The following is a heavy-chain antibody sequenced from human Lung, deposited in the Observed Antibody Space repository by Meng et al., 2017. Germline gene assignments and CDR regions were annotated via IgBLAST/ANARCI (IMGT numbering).Heavy chain of an antibody. Sequence: HVQQRNVRAGRAKRAEHLSLTCAVYGGCFSGYYWSWISQPTGNGLEWIGEINHSGSTNYNPSLKSRVTISVDTSKNQFSLKLSSVTAADTAVYYCARGYDILTGPPLDYWGQGTLVTVSS. CDR3: ARGYDILTGPPLDY. V-gene: IGHV4-34*01. CDR2: INHSGST. CDR1: GGCFSGYY. J-gene: IGHJ4*02. D-gene: IGHD3-9*01.